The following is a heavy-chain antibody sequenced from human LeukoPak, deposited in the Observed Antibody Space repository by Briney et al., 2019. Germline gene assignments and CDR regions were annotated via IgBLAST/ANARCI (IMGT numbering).Heavy chain of an antibody. Sequence: GGSLRLSCAASGFTFDDYAMHWVRQAPGKGLEWVSGISWNSGSIGYADSVKGRFTISRDNAKNSLYLQMNSLRAEDTAVYYCARAGGKAYDYWGQGTLVTVSS. V-gene: IGHV3-9*01. CDR2: ISWNSGSI. J-gene: IGHJ4*02. CDR3: ARAGGKAYDY. CDR1: GFTFDDYA. D-gene: IGHD3-16*01.